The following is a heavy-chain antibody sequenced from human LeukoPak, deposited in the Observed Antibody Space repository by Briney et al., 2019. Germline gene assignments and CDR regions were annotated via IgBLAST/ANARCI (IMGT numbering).Heavy chain of an antibody. CDR3: ARGGATTFGLWGNAFDI. CDR2: IKQDGSER. CDR1: GFTFNDYW. D-gene: IGHD3-3*01. V-gene: IGHV3-7*01. Sequence: GGSLRLSCAASGFTFNDYWMTWVRQAPGKGLEWVANIKQDGSERYYVDSVKGRFTISRDNAKNSLYLQMNSLRAEDTAVYYCARGGATTFGLWGNAFDIWGQGTMVTVSS. J-gene: IGHJ3*02.